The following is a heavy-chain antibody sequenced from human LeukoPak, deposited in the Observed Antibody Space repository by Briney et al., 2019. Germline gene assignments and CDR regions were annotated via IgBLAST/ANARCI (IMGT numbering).Heavy chain of an antibody. CDR1: GFTFSSYA. J-gene: IGHJ4*02. D-gene: IGHD3-10*01. CDR2: ISGSGGST. CDR3: AKDGIWFGESKIDY. V-gene: IGHV3-23*01. Sequence: GGSLRLSCAASGFTFSSYAMSWVRQAPGKGLEWVSAISGSGGSTYYADSVKGRFTISRDDSKNTLYLQMNSLRAEDTAVYYCAKDGIWFGESKIDYWGQGTLVTVSS.